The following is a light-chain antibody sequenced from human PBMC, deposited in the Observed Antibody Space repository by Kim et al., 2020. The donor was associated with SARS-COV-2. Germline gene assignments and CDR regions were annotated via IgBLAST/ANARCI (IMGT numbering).Light chain of an antibody. CDR3: HQYNNWPYN. J-gene: IGKJ2*01. CDR1: HSVSSH. CDR2: GAS. Sequence: EIVMTQSPATLSLSPGERATLSCRASHSVSSHLAWYQLKPGQAPSLLIYGASTRATGIPARFSGSGSGTDFTLTISSLQSEDFAVYYCHQYNNWPYNLGQVTKLEI. V-gene: IGKV3-15*01.